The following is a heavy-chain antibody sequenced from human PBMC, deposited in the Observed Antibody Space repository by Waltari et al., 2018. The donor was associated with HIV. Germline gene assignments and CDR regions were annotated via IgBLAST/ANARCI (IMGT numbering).Heavy chain of an antibody. J-gene: IGHJ6*02. CDR1: GSTFTSYA. D-gene: IGHD4-17*01. Sequence: QVQLVQSGSELKKPGASVKVSCKASGSTFTSYAMNWVRQAPGQAPEWMGWINTNTGNPTYAQGFTGRFVFSLDTSVSTAYLQISSLKAEDTAVYYCARADNGDYSGAYYYYGMDVWGQGTTVTVSS. CDR3: ARADNGDYSGAYYYYGMDV. CDR2: INTNTGNP. V-gene: IGHV7-4-1*02.